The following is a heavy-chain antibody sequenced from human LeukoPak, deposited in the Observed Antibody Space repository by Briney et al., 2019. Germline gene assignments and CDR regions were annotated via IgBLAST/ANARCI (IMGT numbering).Heavy chain of an antibody. CDR2: ITWNSDFI. CDR1: GFKFDDYA. J-gene: IGHJ4*02. CDR3: TKDVADYVWGEYRHFDK. V-gene: IGHV3-9*01. Sequence: GGSLRLSCAASGFKFDDYATHWVRQVPGKGLEWVAGITWNSDFIAFADSLKGRFSISRDNGKNSLFLQMNSLTPEDTAFYYCTKDVADYVWGEYRHFDKWGQGALVAVSS. D-gene: IGHD3-16*01.